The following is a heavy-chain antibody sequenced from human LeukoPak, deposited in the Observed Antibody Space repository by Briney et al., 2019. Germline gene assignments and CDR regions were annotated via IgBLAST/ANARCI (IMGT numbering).Heavy chain of an antibody. CDR3: ARDVWTTETITHFDY. J-gene: IGHJ4*02. D-gene: IGHD4-17*01. CDR1: GFTFRNYG. V-gene: IGHV3-33*01. Sequence: QPGRSLRLSCAASGFTFRNYGMHWVRQAPGKGLEWVAVIWNDGSKMYYVDSVKGRFTISRDNSKNTLSLQMNSLRAEDTGVYYCARDVWTTETITHFDYWGQGTLVTVSS. CDR2: IWNDGSKM.